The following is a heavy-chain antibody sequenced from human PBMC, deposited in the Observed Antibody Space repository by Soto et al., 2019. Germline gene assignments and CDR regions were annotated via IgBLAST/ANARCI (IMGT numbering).Heavy chain of an antibody. V-gene: IGHV3-30-3*01. CDR3: ASNIVVVTAIPGGPGGGNAFDI. CDR1: GFTFSSYA. Sequence: GGSLRLSCAASGFTFSSYAMHWVRQAPGKGLEWVAVISYDGSNKYYADSVKGRFTISRDNSKNTLYLQMNSLRAEDTAVYYCASNIVVVTAIPGGPGGGNAFDIWGQGTMVTVSS. CDR2: ISYDGSNK. J-gene: IGHJ3*02. D-gene: IGHD2-21*02.